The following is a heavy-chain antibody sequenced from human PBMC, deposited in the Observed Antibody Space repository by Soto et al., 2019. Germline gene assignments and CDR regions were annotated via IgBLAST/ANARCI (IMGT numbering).Heavy chain of an antibody. CDR3: AKKLPEAGSHFAFDI. Sequence: GGSLRLSCSASGFTFSSYAMHWVRQAPGKGLEYVSAISSNGGSTYYADSVKGRFTISRDNSKNTLYLQMSSLRAEDTAVYYCAKKLPEAGSHFAFDIWGHGTMVSVSS. J-gene: IGHJ3*02. CDR2: ISSNGGST. D-gene: IGHD2-2*01. CDR1: GFTFSSYA. V-gene: IGHV3-64D*06.